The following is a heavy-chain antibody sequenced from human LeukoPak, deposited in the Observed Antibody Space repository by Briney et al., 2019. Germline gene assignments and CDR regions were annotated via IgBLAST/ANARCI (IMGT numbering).Heavy chain of an antibody. D-gene: IGHD3-10*01. CDR3: ARLYSRGVYGSGRGYYYYMDV. Sequence: SETLSLTCTISGGSISSYYWSWIRQPPGKGLEWIGYIYYSGSTNYNPSLKSRVTISVDTSKNQFSLKLSSVTAADTAVYYCARLYSRGVYGSGRGYYYYMDVWGKGTTVTISS. V-gene: IGHV4-59*12. J-gene: IGHJ6*03. CDR2: IYYSGST. CDR1: GGSISSYY.